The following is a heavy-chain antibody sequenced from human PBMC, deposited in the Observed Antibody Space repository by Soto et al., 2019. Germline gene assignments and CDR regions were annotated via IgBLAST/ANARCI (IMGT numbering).Heavy chain of an antibody. CDR3: ATRDSYYGMDF. CDR1: GGAFSGYH. J-gene: IGHJ6*02. Sequence: PSETLSLTCGVYGGAFSGYHWSWIRQAPGKGLEWIGEINQSGSTNYSPSLKSRVTMSVDTSKKQFSLKLNSVTAADTALYYCATRDSYYGMDFSGQGTTVTVSS. V-gene: IGHV4-34*01. CDR2: INQSGST.